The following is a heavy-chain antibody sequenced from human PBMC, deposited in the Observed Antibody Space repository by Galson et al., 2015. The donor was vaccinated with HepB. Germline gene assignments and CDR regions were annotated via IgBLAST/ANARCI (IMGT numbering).Heavy chain of an antibody. J-gene: IGHJ6*03. CDR3: ARDRRQLEYYYYYYMDV. D-gene: IGHD6-6*01. V-gene: IGHV6-1*01. CDR2: TYYRSKWYN. Sequence: CAISGDSVSSNSAAWNWIRQSPSRGLEWLGRTYYRSKWYNDYAVSVKSRITINPDTSKNQFSLQLNSVTPEDTAVYYCARDRRQLEYYYYYYMDVWGKGTTVTVSS. CDR1: GDSVSSNSAA.